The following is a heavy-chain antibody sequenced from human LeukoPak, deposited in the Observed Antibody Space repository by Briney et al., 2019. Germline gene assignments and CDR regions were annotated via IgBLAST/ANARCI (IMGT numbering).Heavy chain of an antibody. CDR2: IYDSGSA. D-gene: IGHD3-3*01. CDR1: GVSINSHY. V-gene: IGHV4-59*11. J-gene: IGHJ6*03. CDR3: ARVLQNYYHMDV. Sequence: SETLSLTCTVSGVSINSHYWSWIRQPPGKGLEWIGFIYDSGSANYKSSLKSRVTMTADTSKNQFSLKPNSVSAADTAVYYCARVLQNYYHMDVWGKGTTVTVSS.